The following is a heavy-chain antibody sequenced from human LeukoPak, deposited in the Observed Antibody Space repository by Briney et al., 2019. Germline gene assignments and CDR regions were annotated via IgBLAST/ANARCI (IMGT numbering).Heavy chain of an antibody. V-gene: IGHV3-23*01. D-gene: IGHD3-22*01. CDR3: AKEYSSGFYYTYAFDI. J-gene: IGHJ3*02. Sequence: PGGSLRLSCAASGFTFSSYAMSWVRQAPGKGLEWVSAISGSGGSTYYADSVKGRFTISRDNSKNTLYLQMNSLRAEDTAVYYCAKEYSSGFYYTYAFDIWGQGTMVTVSS. CDR1: GFTFSSYA. CDR2: ISGSGGST.